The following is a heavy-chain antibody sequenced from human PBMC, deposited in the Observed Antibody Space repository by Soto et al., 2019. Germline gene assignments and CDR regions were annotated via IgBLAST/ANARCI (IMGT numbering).Heavy chain of an antibody. CDR2: IRSKAYGGTT. V-gene: IGHV3-49*03. CDR3: TRAVLDRTRRLDAFDI. J-gene: IGHJ3*02. D-gene: IGHD2-2*03. Sequence: GGSLRLSCTASGFTFGDYAMSWFRQAPGKGLEWVGFIRSKAYGGTTEYAASVKGRFTISRDDSKSIAYLQMNSLKTEDTAVYYCTRAVLDRTRRLDAFDIWGQGTMVTVSS. CDR1: GFTFGDYA.